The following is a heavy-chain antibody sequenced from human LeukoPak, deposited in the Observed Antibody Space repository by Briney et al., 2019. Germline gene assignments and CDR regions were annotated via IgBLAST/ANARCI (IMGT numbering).Heavy chain of an antibody. V-gene: IGHV4-61*02. CDR1: GGSISSGSYY. CDR3: AREAYCSSTSCYARYFQH. CDR2: IYTSGST. J-gene: IGHJ1*01. D-gene: IGHD2-2*01. Sequence: SETLSLTCTVSGGSISSGSYYWSWIRQPAGKGLEWIGRIYTSGSTNYNPSLKSRVTISVDTSKNQFSLKLSSVTAADTAVYYCAREAYCSSTSCYARYFQHWGQGTLVTVSS.